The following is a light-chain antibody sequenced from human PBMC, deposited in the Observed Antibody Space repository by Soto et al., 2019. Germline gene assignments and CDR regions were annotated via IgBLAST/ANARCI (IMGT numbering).Light chain of an antibody. CDR3: QQYNSWPRT. CDR1: QSVSSS. V-gene: IGKV3-15*01. Sequence: EIVMTQSPATLSVSPGERATLSCRASQSVSSSVAWYQQRPGQAPRFLIYGASTRATGIPARFSGSGSGTDVTLTISSLQSEDFVVYYCQQYNSWPRTFGQGTKVEIK. J-gene: IGKJ1*01. CDR2: GAS.